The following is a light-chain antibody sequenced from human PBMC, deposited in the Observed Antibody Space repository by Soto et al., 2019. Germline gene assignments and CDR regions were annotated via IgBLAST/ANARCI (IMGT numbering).Light chain of an antibody. J-gene: IGKJ2*01. CDR1: QSINSY. CDR2: AAS. V-gene: IGKV1-39*01. Sequence: EIQLNQPASSLSGSAPPRVPITFRSSQSINSYLNWYQQKSGKAPKLLIYAASSLQSGVPSRFSGSGSGTDFTLTISSLQPEDFATYYCKQSYSTPYTFGQGTKVDIK. CDR3: KQSYSTPYT.